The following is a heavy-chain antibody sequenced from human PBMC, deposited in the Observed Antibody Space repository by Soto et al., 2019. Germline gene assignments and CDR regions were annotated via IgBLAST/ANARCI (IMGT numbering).Heavy chain of an antibody. CDR2: IYYSGST. D-gene: IGHD4-4*01. Sequence: QVQLQESGPGLVKPSQTLSLTCTVSGGSISSGDYYWSWIRQPPGKGLEWIGYIYYSGSTYYNPSLKRRITISVDTSKNQFSLKLSSVTAADTAVYYCARGVNSDYYNWFDPWGQGTLVTVSS. CDR1: GGSISSGDYY. CDR3: ARGVNSDYYNWFDP. V-gene: IGHV4-30-4*01. J-gene: IGHJ5*02.